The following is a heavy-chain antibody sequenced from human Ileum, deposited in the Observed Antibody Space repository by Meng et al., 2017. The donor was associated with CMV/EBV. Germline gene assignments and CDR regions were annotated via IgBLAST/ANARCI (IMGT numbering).Heavy chain of an antibody. D-gene: IGHD6-19*01. CDR3: AYGWFLNS. CDR1: ADIVSPTTLV. J-gene: IGHJ4*02. V-gene: IGHV6-1*01. Sequence: QQNCPGLVPPSLPLSLTCAISADIVSPTTLVWHVVTPSPSLGLEWLARTYYMSKWYYDYAASVSSRIILNPDTSNNQFTLQLNSVTPEDTALYYSAYGWFLNSWGQGTLVTVSS. CDR2: TYYMSKWYY.